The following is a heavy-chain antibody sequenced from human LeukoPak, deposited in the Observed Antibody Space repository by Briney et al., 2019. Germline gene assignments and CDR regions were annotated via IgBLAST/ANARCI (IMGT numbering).Heavy chain of an antibody. CDR3: GRVEMATTKDY. CDR2: ISAYNGNT. J-gene: IGHJ4*02. Sequence: GASVKVSCKASGYTFTSYGISWVRQAPGQGLEWMGWISAYNGNTNYAQKLQGRVTMTTDTSTTTAYMELRSLRSDDTAMYYCGRVEMATTKDYWGQGTLVTVSS. CDR1: GYTFTSYG. D-gene: IGHD5-24*01. V-gene: IGHV1-18*01.